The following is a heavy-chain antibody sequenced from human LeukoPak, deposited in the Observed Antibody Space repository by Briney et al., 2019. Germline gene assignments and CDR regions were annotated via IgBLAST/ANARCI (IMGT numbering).Heavy chain of an antibody. Sequence: GGSLRLSCAASGFTFSSYSMNWVRQAPGKGLEWVSYISSSSSTIYYADSVKGRFTISRDNAKNSLYLQMNSLRAEDTAVYYCARNEFGYGGKSPSRGAFDIWGQGTMVTVSS. CDR2: ISSSSSTI. J-gene: IGHJ3*02. CDR1: GFTFSSYS. D-gene: IGHD4-23*01. CDR3: ARNEFGYGGKSPSRGAFDI. V-gene: IGHV3-48*04.